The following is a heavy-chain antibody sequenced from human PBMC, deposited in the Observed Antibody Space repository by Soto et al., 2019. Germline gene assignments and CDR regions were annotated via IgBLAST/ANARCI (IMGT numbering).Heavy chain of an antibody. D-gene: IGHD6-6*01. CDR2: ISAYNGNT. V-gene: IGHV1-18*01. CDR1: GYTFTSYG. J-gene: IGHJ4*02. CDR3: ARDRTYSSSFAYFDY. Sequence: ASVKVSCKASGYTFTSYGISWVRQAPGQGLEWMGWISAYNGNTNYAQKLQGRVTMTTDTSTSTAYMELRSLRSDDTAVYYCARDRTYSSSFAYFDYWGQGTLVTVSX.